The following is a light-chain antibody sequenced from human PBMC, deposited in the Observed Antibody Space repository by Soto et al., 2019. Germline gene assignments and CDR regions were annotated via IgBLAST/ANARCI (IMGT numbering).Light chain of an antibody. CDR2: DAS. CDR1: QDISNY. J-gene: IGKJ5*01. CDR3: QQYDNLPPGLT. V-gene: IGKV1-33*01. Sequence: DIQMTQSPSSLSASVGDRVTITCQASQDISNYLNWYQQKPGKAPKLLIYDASNLETGVPSRFSGSGSGTDFTFTISSLQPEDIATYSCQQYDNLPPGLTFGQGTRLEIK.